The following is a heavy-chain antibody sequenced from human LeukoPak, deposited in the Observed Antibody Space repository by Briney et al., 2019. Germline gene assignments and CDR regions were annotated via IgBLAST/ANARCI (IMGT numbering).Heavy chain of an antibody. CDR2: ISGSGGST. V-gene: IGHV3-23*01. CDR1: GFTFSSYA. CDR3: AKGDSSSWYRGAFDI. D-gene: IGHD6-13*01. Sequence: PGGSLSLSCAASGFTFSSYAMSWVRQAPGKGLEWVSAISGSGGSTYYADSVKGRFTISRDNSKNTLYLQMNSLRAEDTAVYYCAKGDSSSWYRGAFDIWGQGTMVTVSS. J-gene: IGHJ3*02.